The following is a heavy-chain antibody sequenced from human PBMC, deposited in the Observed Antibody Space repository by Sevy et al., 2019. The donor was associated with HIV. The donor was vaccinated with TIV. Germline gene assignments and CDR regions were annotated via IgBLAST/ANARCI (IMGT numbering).Heavy chain of an antibody. CDR1: GFTFSSYA. J-gene: IGHJ6*02. V-gene: IGHV3-30-3*01. Sequence: GGSLRLSCAASGFTFSSYAMQWVRQAPGKGLEWVAVISYDGSNKYHADSVKGRFTISRDNSKNTLYLQMNSLRAEDTAVYYCARDISTSCCYGMDVWGQGTTVTVSS. D-gene: IGHD2-2*01. CDR3: ARDISTSCCYGMDV. CDR2: ISYDGSNK.